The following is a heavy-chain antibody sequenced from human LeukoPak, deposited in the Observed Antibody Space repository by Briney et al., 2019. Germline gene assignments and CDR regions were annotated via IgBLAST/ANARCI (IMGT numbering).Heavy chain of an antibody. CDR3: ARVRDSSWFNEYFQH. Sequence: SETLSLTCTVSGGSISSSSYYWGWIRQPPGKGLEWIGSIYYSGSTYYNPSLKSRVTISVDTSKNQFSLKLSSVTAADTAVYYCARVRDSSWFNEYFQHWGQGTLVTVSS. J-gene: IGHJ1*01. CDR2: IYYSGST. D-gene: IGHD6-13*01. CDR1: GGSISSSSYY. V-gene: IGHV4-39*07.